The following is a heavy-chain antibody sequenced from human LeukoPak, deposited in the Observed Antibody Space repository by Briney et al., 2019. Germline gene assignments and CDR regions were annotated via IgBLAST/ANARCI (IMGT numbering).Heavy chain of an antibody. CDR3: ARHPYGGNWEYYFDY. V-gene: IGHV4-61*05. Sequence: SETLSLTCTVSGDSISSSTYYWSWIRQPPGKGLEWIGYIYYSGSTNYNPSLKSRVTISVDTSKNQFSLKLSSVTAADTAVYYCARHPYGGNWEYYFDYWGQGTLVTVSS. CDR1: GDSISSSTYY. D-gene: IGHD4-23*01. CDR2: IYYSGST. J-gene: IGHJ4*02.